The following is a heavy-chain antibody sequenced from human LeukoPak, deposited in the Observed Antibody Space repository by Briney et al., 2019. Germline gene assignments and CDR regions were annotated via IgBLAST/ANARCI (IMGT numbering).Heavy chain of an antibody. V-gene: IGHV3-7*03. CDR1: GFTFRNYW. Sequence: HPGGSLRLSCAASGFTFRNYWMSWVRQAPGTGLEWVANIKQDGSDRNYVTSVRGRFTISRDNAESSLSLQMNSLRAEDTAVYYCVRNLAVAGTCFDSWGQGTLVTVSS. D-gene: IGHD6-19*01. CDR3: VRNLAVAGTCFDS. CDR2: IKQDGSDR. J-gene: IGHJ4*02.